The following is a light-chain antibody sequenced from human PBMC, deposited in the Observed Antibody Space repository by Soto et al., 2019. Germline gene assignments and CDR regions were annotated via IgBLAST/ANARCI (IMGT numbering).Light chain of an antibody. CDR3: QQSFSTPHT. CDR2: AAS. V-gene: IGKV1-39*01. CDR1: QSISSY. J-gene: IGKJ4*01. Sequence: DIQMTQSPSSLSASVGDRVTITCRASQSISSYLNWYQQKPGKAPKLLISAASSLQSGVPSRFSGSGSGTDFTLSISSLQPEDFVTYYCQQSFSTPHTFGGGTKVDIK.